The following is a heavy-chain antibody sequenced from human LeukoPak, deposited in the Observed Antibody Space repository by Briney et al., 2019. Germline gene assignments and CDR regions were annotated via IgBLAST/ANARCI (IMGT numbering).Heavy chain of an antibody. Sequence: TGGSLRLSCAPSGFTVSSNYMNWVRQAPGKGLEWVSVIYSGGSTYYADSVKGRFTVSRDNFKNTMYLQMNSLRAEDTAVYYCARDDGDYTNRAFDIWGQGTMVSVSS. D-gene: IGHD4-17*01. CDR3: ARDDGDYTNRAFDI. J-gene: IGHJ3*02. CDR1: GFTVSSNY. CDR2: IYSGGST. V-gene: IGHV3-53*01.